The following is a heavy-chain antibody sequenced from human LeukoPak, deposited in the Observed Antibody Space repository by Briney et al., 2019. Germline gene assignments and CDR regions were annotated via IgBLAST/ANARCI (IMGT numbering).Heavy chain of an antibody. D-gene: IGHD3-3*02. CDR3: ARNTPSLSTNGMDV. Sequence: SGGSLRLSCAASGFTFSSFEMNWVRQAPGKGLDWVSVISGGSTSTFYADSVKGRFTISRDNAENSLYLQMDSLRAEDTAVYYCARNTPSLSTNGMDVWGQGTAVTVSS. V-gene: IGHV3-21*01. J-gene: IGHJ6*02. CDR2: ISGGSTST. CDR1: GFTFSSFE.